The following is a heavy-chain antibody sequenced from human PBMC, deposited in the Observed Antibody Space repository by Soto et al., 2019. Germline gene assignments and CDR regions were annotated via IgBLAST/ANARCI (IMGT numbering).Heavy chain of an antibody. CDR2: ISSSSSYI. Sequence: AGGSLRLSCAASGFTFSSYSMNWVRQAPGKGLEWVSSISSSSSYIYYADSVKGRFTISRDNAKNSLYLQMNSLRAEDTAVYYCARDSSPYDYVWGSYPNWFDPWGQGTLVTVSS. V-gene: IGHV3-21*01. J-gene: IGHJ5*02. CDR1: GFTFSSYS. D-gene: IGHD3-16*02. CDR3: ARDSSPYDYVWGSYPNWFDP.